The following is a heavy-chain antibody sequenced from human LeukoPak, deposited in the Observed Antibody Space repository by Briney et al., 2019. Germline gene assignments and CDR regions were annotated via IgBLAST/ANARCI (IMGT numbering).Heavy chain of an antibody. Sequence: PGGSLRLSCAASGFTFSDYYMSWIRQAPGKGLEWVSYINSSSSYTNYADSVKGRFTISRDNAKNSLYLQMNSLRAADTAVYYCARVLTYYYGSGSPSYYYYFYGMDVWGQGTTVTVSS. V-gene: IGHV3-11*05. CDR3: ARVLTYYYGSGSPSYYYYFYGMDV. D-gene: IGHD3-10*01. J-gene: IGHJ6*02. CDR2: INSSSSYT. CDR1: GFTFSDYY.